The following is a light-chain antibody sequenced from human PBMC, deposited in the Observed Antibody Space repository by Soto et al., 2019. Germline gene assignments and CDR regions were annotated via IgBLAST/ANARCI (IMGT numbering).Light chain of an antibody. CDR2: GAS. CDR1: QSVSSN. V-gene: IGKV3-15*01. CDR3: QQYNKWPPT. J-gene: IGKJ1*01. Sequence: EIVMTQSPATLAVSPCEGAALSGRASQSVSSNLAWFQQKPGQAPRLLIYGASTRDTGISARFSGSGSGTEFTLTISSLQSGDFAVYHCQQYNKWPPTFGQGTKVDIK.